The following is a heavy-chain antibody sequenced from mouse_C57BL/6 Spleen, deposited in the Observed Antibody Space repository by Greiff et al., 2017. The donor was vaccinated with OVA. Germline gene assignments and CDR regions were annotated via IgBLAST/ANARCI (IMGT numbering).Heavy chain of an antibody. Sequence: QVQLQQSGAELMKPGASVKLSCKATGYTFTGYWIEWVKQRPGHGLEWIGEILPGSGSTTYNEQFKGKATFTADTSSNTAYMQRISLTTEDSAIYYCAKVGYDYDVGGYYAMDYWGQGTSVTVSS. CDR1: GYTFTGYW. CDR2: ILPGSGST. CDR3: AKVGYDYDVGGYYAMDY. D-gene: IGHD2-4*01. V-gene: IGHV1-9*01. J-gene: IGHJ4*01.